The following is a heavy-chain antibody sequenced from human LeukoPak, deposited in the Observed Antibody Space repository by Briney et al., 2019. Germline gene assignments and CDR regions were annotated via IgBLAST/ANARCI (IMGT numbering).Heavy chain of an antibody. CDR3: ATPSGSYYGSYFDY. CDR1: GYTFTRYD. V-gene: IGHV1-8*01. J-gene: IGHJ4*02. CDR2: MNPNSGNT. D-gene: IGHD1-26*01. Sequence: ASVKVSCKASGYTFTRYDINWVRQATGQGLEWMGWMNPNSGNTGYAQKFQGRVTMTRNTSISTAYMELSSLRSEDTAVYYCATPSGSYYGSYFDYWGQGTLVTVSS.